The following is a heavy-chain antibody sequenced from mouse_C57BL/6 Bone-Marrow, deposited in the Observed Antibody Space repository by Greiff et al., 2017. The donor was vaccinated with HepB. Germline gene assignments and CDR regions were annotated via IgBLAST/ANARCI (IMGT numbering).Heavy chain of an antibody. CDR1: GYAFSSSW. CDR3: ARNGSYAMDY. V-gene: IGHV1-82*01. D-gene: IGHD1-1*01. J-gene: IGHJ4*01. Sequence: VQLQQSGPELVKPGASVKISCKASGYAFSSSWMNWVKQRPGKGLEWIGRIYPGDGDTNYNGKFKGKATLTADKSSSTAYMQLSSLTSEDSAVYFCARNGSYAMDYWGQGTSVTVSS. CDR2: IYPGDGDT.